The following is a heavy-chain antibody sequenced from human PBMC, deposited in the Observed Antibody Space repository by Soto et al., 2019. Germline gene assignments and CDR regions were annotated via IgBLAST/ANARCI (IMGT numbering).Heavy chain of an antibody. CDR1: GGSFSGYY. D-gene: IGHD3-3*01. CDR3: AGTVWDFWSGYYFH. Sequence: PSETLSLTCAVYGGSFSGYYWSWIRQPPGKGLEWIGEINHSGSTNYNPSLKSRVTISVDTSKNQFSLKLSSVTAADTAVYYCAGTVWDFWSGYYFHWGQGNLVTVSS. CDR2: INHSGST. J-gene: IGHJ4*02. V-gene: IGHV4-34*01.